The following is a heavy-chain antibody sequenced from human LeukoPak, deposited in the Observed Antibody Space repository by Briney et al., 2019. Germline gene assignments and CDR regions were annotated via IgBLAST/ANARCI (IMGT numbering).Heavy chain of an antibody. D-gene: IGHD6-19*01. CDR1: GFTFSSYG. V-gene: IGHV3-33*08. CDR2: IWYDGSNK. CDR3: ARDPLSIAVAGKGLDY. Sequence: GGSLRLSCAASGFTFSSYGMHWVRQALGKGLEWVAVIWYDGSNKYYADSVKGRFTISRDNSKNTLYLQMNSLRAEDTAVYYCARDPLSIAVAGKGLDYWGQGTLVTVSS. J-gene: IGHJ4*02.